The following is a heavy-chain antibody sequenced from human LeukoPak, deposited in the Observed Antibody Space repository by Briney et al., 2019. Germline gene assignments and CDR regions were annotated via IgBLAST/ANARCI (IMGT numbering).Heavy chain of an antibody. V-gene: IGHV3-48*02. D-gene: IGHD3-22*01. Sequence: PGGSLRLSCAASGFTFSSCSMNWVRQAPGKGLEWLSYISSSSSIIYYADSVKGRFTISRDNAKNSLYLQMSSLRDEDTAVYYCARDGDSSGYYAAFDIWGQGTMVTVSS. CDR2: ISSSSSII. CDR1: GFTFSSCS. J-gene: IGHJ3*02. CDR3: ARDGDSSGYYAAFDI.